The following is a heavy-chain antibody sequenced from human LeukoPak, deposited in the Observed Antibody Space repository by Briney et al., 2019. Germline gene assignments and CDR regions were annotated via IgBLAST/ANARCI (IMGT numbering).Heavy chain of an antibody. CDR2: IWYDGSNK. CDR3: ARDEYYYDSSGLDY. Sequence: GGSLRLSCAASGFPFTKTWMNWVRQAPGKGLEWVAVIWYDGSNKYYADSVKGRSTISRDNSKNTLYLQMNSLRAEDTAVYYCARDEYYYDSSGLDYWGQGTLVTVSS. V-gene: IGHV3-33*08. CDR1: GFPFTKTW. J-gene: IGHJ4*02. D-gene: IGHD3-22*01.